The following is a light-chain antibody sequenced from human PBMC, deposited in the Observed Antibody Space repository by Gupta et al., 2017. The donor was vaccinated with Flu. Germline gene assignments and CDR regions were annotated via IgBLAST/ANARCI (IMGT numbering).Light chain of an antibody. V-gene: IGKV3-20*01. J-gene: IGKJ1*01. CDR1: QSVSSSY. CDR2: GAS. Sequence: EIVLTQSPGTLSLSPGERATLSCRARQSVSSSYLAWYQQKPGQAPRLLIYGASSRATGIPDRFSGSGYGTDVTLTISRREPEDFAVYYCQQYCSSPAWTFGQGTKVEIK. CDR3: QQYCSSPAWT.